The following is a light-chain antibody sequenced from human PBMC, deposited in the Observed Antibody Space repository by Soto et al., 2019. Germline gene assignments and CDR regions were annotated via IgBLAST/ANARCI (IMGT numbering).Light chain of an antibody. CDR1: QSVLYSSNNKNY. Sequence: DIVMTQSPDSLAVSLGERATINCKSSQSVLYSSNNKNYLAWYQQKPAKPPKLLIYWASTRESGVPDRFSGSGSGTDFTLTSSSLQAEDVAVYYCQQYYSTPRTFCQGTKVEI. V-gene: IGKV4-1*01. J-gene: IGKJ1*01. CDR2: WAS. CDR3: QQYYSTPRT.